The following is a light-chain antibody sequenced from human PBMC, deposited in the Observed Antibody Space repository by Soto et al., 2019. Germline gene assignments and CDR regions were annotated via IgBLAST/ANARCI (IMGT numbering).Light chain of an antibody. Sequence: QSVLTQPPSASGTPGQRVTISCSGSSSNIGSNYVYWYQQLPGTAPKLLIQRNNQRPSGVPDRVSGSKSGTSASLAISGLRSEDEADYYCATWDDSLSGTVFGGGTKLTVL. CDR3: ATWDDSLSGTV. CDR2: RNN. V-gene: IGLV1-47*01. J-gene: IGLJ7*01. CDR1: SSNIGSNY.